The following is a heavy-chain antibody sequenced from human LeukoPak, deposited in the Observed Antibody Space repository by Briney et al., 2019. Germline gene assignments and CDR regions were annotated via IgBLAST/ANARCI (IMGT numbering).Heavy chain of an antibody. CDR3: ARYSGSFPGWLDP. CDR2: INPAGSQK. V-gene: IGHV3-7*01. J-gene: IGHJ5*02. D-gene: IGHD1-26*01. Sequence: PGGSLRLSCAASGLTFSSSWMNWIRQAPGKGPEWLANINPAGSQKDYVDSVKGRFTISRDNAKDPVFLQMNDLRAEDTAVYYCARYSGSFPGWLDPWGPGTLVTVSS. CDR1: GLTFSSSW.